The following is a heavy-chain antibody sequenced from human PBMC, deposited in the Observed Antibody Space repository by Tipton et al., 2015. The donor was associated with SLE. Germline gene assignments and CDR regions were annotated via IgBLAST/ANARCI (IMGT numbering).Heavy chain of an antibody. CDR1: GFTFDDYT. J-gene: IGHJ3*02. V-gene: IGHV3-43*01. CDR3: AKDISSSWAFDI. CDR2: ISWDGGGT. Sequence: SLRLSCAASGFTFDDYTMHWVRQAPGKGLEWVSLISWDGGGTYYADSVKGRFTISRDNSKNSLYLQMNSLRTEDTALYYCAKDISSSWAFDIWGQGAMVTVSS. D-gene: IGHD6-13*01.